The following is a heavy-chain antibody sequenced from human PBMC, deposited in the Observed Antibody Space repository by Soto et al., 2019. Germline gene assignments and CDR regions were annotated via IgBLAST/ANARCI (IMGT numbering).Heavy chain of an antibody. V-gene: IGHV4-59*08. Sequence: SETLSLTCTVSGASISSYYWSWILQPPGKGLEWIGYIYYSGSTNYNPSLKSRVTISVDTSKNQFSLKLSSVTAADTAVYYCATRSADYDFWSGYYSYYYYMDVWGKGTTVTVSS. D-gene: IGHD3-3*01. J-gene: IGHJ6*03. CDR3: ATRSADYDFWSGYYSYYYYMDV. CDR2: IYYSGST. CDR1: GASISSYY.